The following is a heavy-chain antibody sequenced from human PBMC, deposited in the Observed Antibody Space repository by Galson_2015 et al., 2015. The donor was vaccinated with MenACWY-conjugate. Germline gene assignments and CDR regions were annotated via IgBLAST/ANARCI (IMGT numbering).Heavy chain of an antibody. D-gene: IGHD5-12*01. J-gene: IGHJ6*01. CDR3: TTGDGYDLRHRSASRSYSNGMDV. Sequence: CAISGDSVSRSSAAWNWIRQSPSRGLEWLGRTYFRFKWFNDYAESVKSRITIEADTSKNQFSLHLNSVTPDDTAVYYCTTGDGYDLRHRSASRSYSNGMDVWGQGTTATVSS. V-gene: IGHV6-1*01. CDR1: GDSVSRSSAA. CDR2: TYFRFKWFN.